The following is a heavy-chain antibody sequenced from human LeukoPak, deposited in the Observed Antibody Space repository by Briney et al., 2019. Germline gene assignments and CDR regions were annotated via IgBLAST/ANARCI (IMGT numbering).Heavy chain of an antibody. V-gene: IGHV3-53*01. CDR1: GFTVSSNY. J-gene: IGHJ4*02. D-gene: IGHD5/OR15-5a*01. CDR2: IYFGGTT. CDR3: ARGDGVYVY. Sequence: GGSLRLSCAASGFTVSSNYMTWVRQAPGQGLEWVSVIYFGGTTYYADSVKGRFTISRYNSTITVYLQMNSLRVEDMAVYYCARGDGVYVYWGQGTLVTVSS.